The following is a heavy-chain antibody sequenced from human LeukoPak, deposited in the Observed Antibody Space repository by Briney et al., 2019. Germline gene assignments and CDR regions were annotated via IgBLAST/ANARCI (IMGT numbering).Heavy chain of an antibody. CDR3: ARRPYYDFWSGLPSH. J-gene: IGHJ4*02. Sequence: SETLSLSCTVSGGSISSYYWSWIRQPAGKGLEWIGRIYTSGSTNYNPSLKSRVTISVDTSKNQFSLKLSSVTAADTAVYCCARRPYYDFWSGLPSHWGQGTLVTVSS. D-gene: IGHD3-3*01. CDR2: IYTSGST. V-gene: IGHV4-4*07. CDR1: GGSISSYY.